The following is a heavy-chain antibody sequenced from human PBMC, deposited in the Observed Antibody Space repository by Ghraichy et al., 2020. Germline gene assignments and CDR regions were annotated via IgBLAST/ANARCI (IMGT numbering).Heavy chain of an antibody. Sequence: GGSLRLSCSASGFAFNNYAMGWVRLTPGKGLEWVSGISDSGGSAYYADSVKGRFTISRNNSKNTVDMQMNSLRADDAAIYYCAKGGLRYCSGGTCYPFDSWDLGTLVTVSS. CDR2: ISDSGGSA. V-gene: IGHV3-23*01. CDR1: GFAFNNYA. J-gene: IGHJ4*02. CDR3: AKGGLRYCSGGTCYPFDS. D-gene: IGHD2-15*01.